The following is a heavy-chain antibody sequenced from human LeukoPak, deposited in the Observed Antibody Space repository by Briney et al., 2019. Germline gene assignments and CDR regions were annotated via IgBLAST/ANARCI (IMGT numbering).Heavy chain of an antibody. Sequence: PGGSLRLSCGASGFTFTSSAMSWVRQAPGKGLEWVSGIRGIGGTTYYADSVKGRFTISRDKSKNTLYLQMNTLRVDDTAVYFCAKGDIVDTSLFDHWGQGTPVTVSS. CDR2: IRGIGGTT. V-gene: IGHV3-23*01. J-gene: IGHJ4*02. D-gene: IGHD5-12*01. CDR3: AKGDIVDTSLFDH. CDR1: GFTFTSSA.